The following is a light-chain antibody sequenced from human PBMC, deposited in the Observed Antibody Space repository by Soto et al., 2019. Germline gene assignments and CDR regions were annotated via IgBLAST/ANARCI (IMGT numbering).Light chain of an antibody. V-gene: IGKV3-20*01. CDR3: LQYGSSPYT. Sequence: EIVLTQSPGTLSLSPGERATLSCRASQSVSSSYLAWYQQKPGQAPRPLIYGASSRATGIPDRFSGSGSGKDFTLTISRLEPGDFAVYYCLQYGSSPYTFGQGTKLEIK. CDR2: GAS. J-gene: IGKJ2*01. CDR1: QSVSSSY.